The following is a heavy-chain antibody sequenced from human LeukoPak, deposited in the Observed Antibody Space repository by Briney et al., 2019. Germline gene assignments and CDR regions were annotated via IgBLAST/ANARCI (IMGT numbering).Heavy chain of an antibody. V-gene: IGHV4-34*01. CDR1: GGSFSGYY. Sequence: SETLSLTCAVYGGSFSGYYWSWIRQPPGKGLEWIGVINHSGSTNYNPSLKSRVTISVDTSKNQFSLKLSSVTAADTAVYYCASIDYGGKFTYWGQGTLVTVSS. D-gene: IGHD4-23*01. CDR2: INHSGST. J-gene: IGHJ4*02. CDR3: ASIDYGGKFTY.